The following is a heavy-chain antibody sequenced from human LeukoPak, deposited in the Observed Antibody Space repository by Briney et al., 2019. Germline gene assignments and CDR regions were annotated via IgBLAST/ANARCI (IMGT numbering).Heavy chain of an antibody. Sequence: GGSLRLSCAASGFTVSSNYMSWVRQAPGKGLEWVSVIYSGGSTYYADSVKGRFTISRDNAKNSLFLQMNSLRVEDTAVYYCARDNGWSADFWGQGTLVTVSS. V-gene: IGHV3-53*01. CDR3: ARDNGWSADF. CDR2: IYSGGST. D-gene: IGHD2-15*01. CDR1: GFTVSSNY. J-gene: IGHJ4*02.